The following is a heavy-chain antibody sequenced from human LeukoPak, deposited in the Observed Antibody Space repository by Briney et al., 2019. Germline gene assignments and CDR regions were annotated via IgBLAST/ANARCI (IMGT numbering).Heavy chain of an antibody. CDR3: TTGTGKSDFDY. CDR2: VKSKTNGETT. J-gene: IGHJ4*02. CDR1: GFTFSNAW. V-gene: IGHV3-15*01. D-gene: IGHD3-10*01. Sequence: GGSLRLSCAASGFTFSNAWMRWVRQAPGKGLEWVGRVKSKTNGETTDYAAPVKGRFTISRDDSQNTVYLQMNSLKTEDTAVYYCTTGTGKSDFDYWGQGTLVTVSS.